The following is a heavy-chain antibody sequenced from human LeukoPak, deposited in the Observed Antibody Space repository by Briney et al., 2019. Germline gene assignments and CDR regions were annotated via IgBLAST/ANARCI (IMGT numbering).Heavy chain of an antibody. CDR2: MNPNSGNT. J-gene: IGHJ5*02. V-gene: IGHV1-8*01. CDR1: GYTLTSYD. Sequence: ASVKVSCKASGYTLTSYDFNWVRQATGQGLEWMGWMNPNSGNTGYAQKFQGRVTMTRNTSISTAYMELSSLRSEDTAVYYCAREDSSRFDPWGQGTLVTVSS. CDR3: AREDSSRFDP. D-gene: IGHD6-13*01.